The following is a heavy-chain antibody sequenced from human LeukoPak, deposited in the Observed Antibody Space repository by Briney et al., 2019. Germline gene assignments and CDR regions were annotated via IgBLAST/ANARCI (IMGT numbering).Heavy chain of an antibody. CDR2: ISGSGGST. V-gene: IGHV3-23*01. Sequence: PGGSLRLSCAASGFTFSSYAMSWVRQAPGKGLEWVSGISGSGGSTYCADSVKGRFTISRDTSNNTLYLQMNSLRAEDTAVYYCAKDQSYYDTSAYYDYWGQGTLVTVSS. CDR1: GFTFSSYA. D-gene: IGHD3-22*01. J-gene: IGHJ4*02. CDR3: AKDQSYYDTSAYYDY.